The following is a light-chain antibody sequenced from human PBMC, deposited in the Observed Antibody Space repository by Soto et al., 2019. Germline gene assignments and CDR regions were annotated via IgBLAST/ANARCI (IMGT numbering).Light chain of an antibody. CDR1: QSIDTW. V-gene: IGKV1-12*01. J-gene: IGKJ2*01. CDR2: SAS. Sequence: DIQMTQSPSSVSASVGERVTITCRASQSIDTWLAWYQQKPGKAPEVLIYSASTLQSGVPSRFSGSGSGTDFTLTISSLQPEDFATYYCQQADTFPLTFGQGTRLEIK. CDR3: QQADTFPLT.